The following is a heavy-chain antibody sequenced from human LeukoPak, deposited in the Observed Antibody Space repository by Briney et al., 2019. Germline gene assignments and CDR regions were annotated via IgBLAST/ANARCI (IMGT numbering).Heavy chain of an antibody. Sequence: GESLQISCQGSGYNFPNYWIGWVRQMPGKGLEWMGIIYPGDSNARYSPSFQGQVTFSVDRSTTTAYLQWSSLKASDTAIYYCARRPFGSGTFPYYFDYWGQGSLVIVSS. D-gene: IGHD3-10*01. J-gene: IGHJ4*02. CDR3: ARRPFGSGTFPYYFDY. V-gene: IGHV5-51*01. CDR2: IYPGDSNA. CDR1: GYNFPNYW.